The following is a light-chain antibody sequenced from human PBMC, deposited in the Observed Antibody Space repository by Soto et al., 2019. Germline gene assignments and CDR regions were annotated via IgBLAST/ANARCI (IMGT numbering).Light chain of an antibody. V-gene: IGKV1-27*01. Sequence: ILMTQSPSSLSAFVGDRVTITCRASQDIGNFLAWYQQKPGKVPKLLIYAASTLQSGVPSRFSGSGSGTDFTLTISSLQPEDVATYYCQKCKVAPFTVGGGTKVEIK. CDR1: QDIGNF. J-gene: IGKJ4*01. CDR3: QKCKVAPFT. CDR2: AAS.